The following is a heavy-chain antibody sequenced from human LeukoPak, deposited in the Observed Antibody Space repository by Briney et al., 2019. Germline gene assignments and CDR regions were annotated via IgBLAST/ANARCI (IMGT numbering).Heavy chain of an antibody. V-gene: IGHV4-4*07. CDR2: IYTSGST. CDR1: GGSISIYY. D-gene: IGHD6-13*01. CDR3: ASWSYSSSWTGY. Sequence: SETLSLTCTVSGGSISIYYWSWIRQPAGKGLEWIGRIYTSGSTNYNPSLKSRVTMSVDTSKNQFSLKLSSVTAADTAVYYCASWSYSSSWTGYWGQGTLVTVSS. J-gene: IGHJ4*02.